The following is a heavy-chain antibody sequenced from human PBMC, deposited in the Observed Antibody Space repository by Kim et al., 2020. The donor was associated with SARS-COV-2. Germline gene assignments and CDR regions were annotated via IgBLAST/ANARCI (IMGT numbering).Heavy chain of an antibody. CDR1: GFTFSSYG. D-gene: IGHD3-9*01. Sequence: GGSLRLSCAASGFTFSSYGMHWVRQAPGKGLEWVAVIWYDGSNKYYADSVKGRFTISRDNSKNTLYLQMNSLRAEDTAVYYCARSYYDILTGILAGPGVDYWGQGTLVTVSS. J-gene: IGHJ4*02. CDR3: ARSYYDILTGILAGPGVDY. V-gene: IGHV3-33*01. CDR2: IWYDGSNK.